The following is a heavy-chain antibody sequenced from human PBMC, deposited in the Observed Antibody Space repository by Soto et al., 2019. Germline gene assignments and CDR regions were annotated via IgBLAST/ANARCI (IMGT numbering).Heavy chain of an antibody. D-gene: IGHD6-13*01. CDR2: INWNGGST. CDR3: ARVSSGGIAAAGQNYYYYYMDV. V-gene: IGHV3-20*01. J-gene: IGHJ6*03. CDR1: GFTFDDYG. Sequence: PGGSLRLSCAASGFTFDDYGMSWVRQAPGKGLEWVSGINWNGGSTGYADSVKGRFTISRDNAKNSLYLQMNSLRAEDTALYHCARVSSGGIAAAGQNYYYYYMDVWGKGTTVTVSS.